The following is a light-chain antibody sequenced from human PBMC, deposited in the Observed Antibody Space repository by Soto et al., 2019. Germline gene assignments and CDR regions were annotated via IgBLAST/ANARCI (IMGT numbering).Light chain of an antibody. Sequence: EIVMTQSPATLSVSPGERATLSCRASQCVSSNLAWYQQKPGQAPRLLIYGASTRATGIPARFSGSGSGTEFTLTISRLQSEDFAFYYCQQYNNWPYTFGQGTKLEIK. CDR3: QQYNNWPYT. CDR1: QCVSSN. V-gene: IGKV3-15*01. J-gene: IGKJ2*01. CDR2: GAS.